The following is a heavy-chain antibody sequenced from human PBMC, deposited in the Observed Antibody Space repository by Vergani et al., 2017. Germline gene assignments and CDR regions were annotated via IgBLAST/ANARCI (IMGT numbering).Heavy chain of an antibody. V-gene: IGHV1-46*03. CDR2: INPSGGST. Sequence: QVLLVQSGAEVKKPGASVRGSCKTSGYTFTNYYIHWVRQAPGQGLEWMGIINPSGGSTTYAQQFQGRLTMTRDTSTSTVYMDLSNLRSEDTAVYYCARPLRDILPPDPRRLDYWGQGTLVTVSS. D-gene: IGHD1-14*01. CDR1: GYTFTNYY. CDR3: ARPLRDILPPDPRRLDY. J-gene: IGHJ4*02.